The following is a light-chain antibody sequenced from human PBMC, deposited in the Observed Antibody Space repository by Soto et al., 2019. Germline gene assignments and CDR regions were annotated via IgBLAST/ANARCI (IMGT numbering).Light chain of an antibody. CDR2: DVS. Sequence: QSALTQPRSGSGSPGQSVTISCTGTSSDVGSYDFVSWYQQHPGKAPKLMIYDVSKRPSGVPDRFSGSKSANSASLTISGLQAEDEALYYCCSYAGSYNLGVFGGGIKLTVL. V-gene: IGLV2-11*01. CDR1: SSDVGSYDF. CDR3: CSYAGSYNLGV. J-gene: IGLJ3*02.